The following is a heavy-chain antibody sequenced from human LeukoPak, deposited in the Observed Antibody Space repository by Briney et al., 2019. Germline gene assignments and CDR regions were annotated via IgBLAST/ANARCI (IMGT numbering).Heavy chain of an antibody. V-gene: IGHV5-51*01. Sequence: GESLKISCKGSGYTFTNYWIGWVRQMPGKGLEWMGIIYPGDSDTRYSPSFQGQVTISADKSISTAYLQWSSLKASDTAMYYCATQGAYYYDSSGRWPDPEYFQHWGQGTLVTVSS. CDR2: IYPGDSDT. J-gene: IGHJ1*01. CDR3: ATQGAYYYDSSGRWPDPEYFQH. CDR1: GYTFTNYW. D-gene: IGHD3-22*01.